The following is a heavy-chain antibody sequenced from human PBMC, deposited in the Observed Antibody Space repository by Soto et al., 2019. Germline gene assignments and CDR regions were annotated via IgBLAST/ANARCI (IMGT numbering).Heavy chain of an antibody. CDR1: DGSITSGGYS. Sequence: SETLSLTCGVSDGSITSGGYSWSWIRQPPGKGLEWIGYIYHSGSTYYNPSLKSRVTISVDRSKNQFSLKLSSVTAADTAVYYCARGPYPLYSSSSGGMDVWGQGTTVTVSS. D-gene: IGHD6-6*01. J-gene: IGHJ6*02. CDR3: ARGPYPLYSSSSGGMDV. CDR2: IYHSGST. V-gene: IGHV4-30-2*01.